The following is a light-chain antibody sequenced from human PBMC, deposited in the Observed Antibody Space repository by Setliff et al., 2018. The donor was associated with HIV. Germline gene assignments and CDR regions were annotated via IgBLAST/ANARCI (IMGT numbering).Light chain of an antibody. CDR3: QQYNSFSIT. J-gene: IGKJ5*01. CDR1: PSITSW. V-gene: IGKV1-5*03. Sequence: DIQMTQSPSTLSASVGDRVTITCRASPSITSWLAWYQQKPGKAPKLLISKASSLESGVPSRFSGSGSGTEFTLTISSLQPDDLATYYCQQYNSFSITFGQGTRLEIK. CDR2: KAS.